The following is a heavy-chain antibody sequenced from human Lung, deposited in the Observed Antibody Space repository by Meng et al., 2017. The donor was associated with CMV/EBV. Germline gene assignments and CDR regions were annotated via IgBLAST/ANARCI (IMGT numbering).Heavy chain of an antibody. J-gene: IGHJ6*02. D-gene: IGHD4-11*01. CDR2: IDPRTGDT. CDR3: ARGTIMFRDYHHHGLDV. Sequence: ASVKVSCKASTYTFIDHHIHWVRQAPGQALEWMGWIDPRTGDTKYAQKFQGRVTLSRDTSLSTAYMDLSRLRSDDTAVYYCARGTIMFRDYHHHGLDVWGHETSVXVSS. CDR1: TYTFIDHH. V-gene: IGHV1-2*02.